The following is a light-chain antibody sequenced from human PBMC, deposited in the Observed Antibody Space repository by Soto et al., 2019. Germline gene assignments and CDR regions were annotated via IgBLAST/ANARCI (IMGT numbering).Light chain of an antibody. V-gene: IGKV3-20*01. J-gene: IGKJ1*01. CDR1: QSVSSSY. CDR3: QQYGSSPWT. Sequence: EIVLTQSPGTLSLSPGERATLSCRASQSVSSSYLAWYQQKPGQAPRLLIYGASSRATGNPDRFSGSGSGTDFHLTISRLEPEDFAVYYCQQYGSSPWTFGQGTKVEIK. CDR2: GAS.